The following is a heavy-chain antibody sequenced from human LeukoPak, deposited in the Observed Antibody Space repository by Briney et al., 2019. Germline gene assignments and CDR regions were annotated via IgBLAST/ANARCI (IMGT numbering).Heavy chain of an antibody. CDR2: MNPNRGNT. CDR3: ARVGYSYGSYYFDY. V-gene: IGHV1-8*03. J-gene: IGHJ4*02. CDR1: GYTFTRYD. Sequence: ASLKVSCKAAGYTFTRYDINSVRQATGQRLEWMGWMNPNRGNTGYAQKFQGRVTITRNTSISTAYMELSSLRSEDTAVYYCARVGYSYGSYYFDYWGQGTLVTVSS. D-gene: IGHD5-18*01.